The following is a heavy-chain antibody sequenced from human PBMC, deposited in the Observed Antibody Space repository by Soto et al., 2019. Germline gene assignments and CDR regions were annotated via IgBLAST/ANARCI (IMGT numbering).Heavy chain of an antibody. J-gene: IGHJ6*02. V-gene: IGHV3-23*01. CDR1: GFTFSSYA. CDR3: AKVRIAARPDDYYYGMDV. CDR2: ISGSGGST. Sequence: GGSLRLSCAASGFTFSSYAMSWVRQAPGKGLEWVSAISGSGGSTYYADSVKGRFTISRDNSKNTLYLQMNSLRAEDTAVYYCAKVRIAARPDDYYYGMDVWGQGTTVTVSS. D-gene: IGHD6-6*01.